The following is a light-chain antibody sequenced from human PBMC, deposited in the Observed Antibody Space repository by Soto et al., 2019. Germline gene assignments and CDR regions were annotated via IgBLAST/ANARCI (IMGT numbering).Light chain of an antibody. CDR1: SSDVGDYNY. CDR2: EVS. J-gene: IGLJ2*01. CDR3: SSYTSSTTVV. V-gene: IGLV2-14*01. Sequence: QSALTQPASVSGSPGQSITISCTGTSSDVGDYNYVSWYQQHPGKAPKLMIYEVSNRPSGVSNRFSGSKSGNTASLTISGLQAEDEADYYCSSYTSSTTVVFGGGIQLTVL.